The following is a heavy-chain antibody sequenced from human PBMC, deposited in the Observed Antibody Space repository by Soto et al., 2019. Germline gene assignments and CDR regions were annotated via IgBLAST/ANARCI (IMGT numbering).Heavy chain of an antibody. D-gene: IGHD3-22*01. V-gene: IGHV4-31*03. CDR1: GGSISSGGYY. Sequence: SETLSLTCTVSGGSISSGGYYWSWIRQHPGKGLEWIGYLYYSGSTYYNPSLKRRVTISVDTSKKQFSLKLSSVTAADTAVYYWARDRKGAPSTFWEPDSSGYYDYGMDVWGQGTTVTVSS. J-gene: IGHJ6*02. CDR2: LYYSGST. CDR3: ARDRKGAPSTFWEPDSSGYYDYGMDV.